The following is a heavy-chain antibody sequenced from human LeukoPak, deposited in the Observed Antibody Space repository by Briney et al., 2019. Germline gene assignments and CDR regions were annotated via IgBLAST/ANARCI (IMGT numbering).Heavy chain of an antibody. V-gene: IGHV4-59*01. J-gene: IGHJ4*02. Sequence: SETLSLTCTVSGGSISSYYWSWIRQPPGKGLEWIGYIYYSGSTNYNPSLKSRVTISVDTSKNQFSLKLSSVTAADTAVYYCARGYSSSPPVDYWGQGTLVTVSS. CDR3: ARGYSSSPPVDY. CDR2: IYYSGST. D-gene: IGHD6-6*01. CDR1: GGSISSYY.